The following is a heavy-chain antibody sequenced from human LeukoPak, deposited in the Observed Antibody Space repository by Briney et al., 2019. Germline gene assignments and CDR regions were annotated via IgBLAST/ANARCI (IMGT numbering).Heavy chain of an antibody. CDR2: IYYSGST. Sequence: SETLSLTCTVSGGSISSYYWSWIRQPPGKGLEWIGYIYYSGSTNYNPSLKSRVTISVDTSKNQFSLKLSSVTAADTAVYYCARAYPPPYSSSWYHLDPWGQGTLVTVSS. D-gene: IGHD6-13*01. J-gene: IGHJ5*02. V-gene: IGHV4-59*01. CDR3: ARAYPPPYSSSWYHLDP. CDR1: GGSISSYY.